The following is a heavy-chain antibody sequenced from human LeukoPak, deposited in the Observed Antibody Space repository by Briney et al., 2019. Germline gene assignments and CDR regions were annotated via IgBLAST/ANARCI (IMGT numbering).Heavy chain of an antibody. CDR3: ARVRATMIVVVIPREFDAFDI. D-gene: IGHD3-22*01. Sequence: SETLSLTCTVSGGSISSYYWSWIRQPPGKGLEWIGYIYYSGSTNYNPSLKSRVTISVDASKNQFSLKLSSVTAADTAVYYCARVRATMIVVVIPREFDAFDIWGQGTMVTVSS. CDR2: IYYSGST. J-gene: IGHJ3*02. V-gene: IGHV4-59*01. CDR1: GGSISSYY.